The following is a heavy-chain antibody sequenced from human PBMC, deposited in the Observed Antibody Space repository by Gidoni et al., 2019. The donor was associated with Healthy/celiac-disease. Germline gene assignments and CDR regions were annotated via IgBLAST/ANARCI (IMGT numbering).Heavy chain of an antibody. V-gene: IGHV3-21*01. J-gene: IGHJ4*02. Sequence: EVQLVESGGGLVKPWGSMSIYCAASGLHFRSYSMNWVRQAPGNGLEWVSSISSSSSYIYYADSVKGRFTICRDNAKNSLYLQMNSLRAEDTAVYYCARDFGLYGDYPYFDYWGQGTLVTVSS. CDR1: GLHFRSYS. CDR2: ISSSSSYI. CDR3: ARDFGLYGDYPYFDY. D-gene: IGHD4-17*01.